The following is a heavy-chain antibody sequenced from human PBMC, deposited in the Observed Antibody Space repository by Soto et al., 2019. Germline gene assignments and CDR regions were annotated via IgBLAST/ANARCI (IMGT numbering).Heavy chain of an antibody. D-gene: IGHD2-15*01. CDR1: GGTFSSYA. V-gene: IGHV1-69*13. CDR2: IIPIFGTA. Sequence: SVKVSCKASGGTFSSYAISWVRQAPGQGLEWMGGIIPIFGTANYAQKLQGRVTITADESTSTAYMELSSLRSEDTAVYYCARDPRYCSGGSCYGTELYFDYWGQGTLVTVSS. J-gene: IGHJ4*02. CDR3: ARDPRYCSGGSCYGTELYFDY.